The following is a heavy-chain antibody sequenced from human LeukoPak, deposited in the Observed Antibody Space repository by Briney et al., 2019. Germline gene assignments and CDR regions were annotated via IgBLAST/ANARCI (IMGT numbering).Heavy chain of an antibody. Sequence: GGSLRLSCAASGFTFSSYAMSWVRQAPGKGLEWVSAISGSGGSTYYADFVKGRFTISRDNSKNTLYLQMNSLRAEDTAVYYCAKLEDIVVVPAVGYGMDVWGQGTTVTVSS. CDR2: ISGSGGST. CDR3: AKLEDIVVVPAVGYGMDV. CDR1: GFTFSSYA. D-gene: IGHD2-2*01. J-gene: IGHJ6*02. V-gene: IGHV3-23*01.